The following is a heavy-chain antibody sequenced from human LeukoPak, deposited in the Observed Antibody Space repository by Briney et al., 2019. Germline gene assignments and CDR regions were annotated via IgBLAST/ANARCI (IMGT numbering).Heavy chain of an antibody. J-gene: IGHJ5*02. CDR2: IYHSGST. CDR3: AREIPAAITNWFDP. V-gene: IGHV4-39*07. CDR1: GDSIRTSTYY. D-gene: IGHD2-2*01. Sequence: SETLSLTCTVSGDSIRTSTYYWGWIRQPPGKGLEWIGSIYHSGSTYYSPSLKSRVTISADTSKNQFSLKLSSVTAADTAVYYCAREIPAAITNWFDPWGQGTLVTVSS.